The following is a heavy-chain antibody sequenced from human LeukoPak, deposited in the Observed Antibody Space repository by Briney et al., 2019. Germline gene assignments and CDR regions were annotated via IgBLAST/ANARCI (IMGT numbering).Heavy chain of an antibody. V-gene: IGHV3-9*01. CDR2: ISWNSGSI. D-gene: IGHD3-9*01. Sequence: GGSLRLSCAASGSTFDDYAMHWVRQAPGKGLEWVSGISWNSGSIGYADSVKGRFTISRDNAKNSLYLQMNSLRAEDTALYYCAKDTTYDILTGYFDYWGQGTLVTVSS. J-gene: IGHJ4*02. CDR3: AKDTTYDILTGYFDY. CDR1: GSTFDDYA.